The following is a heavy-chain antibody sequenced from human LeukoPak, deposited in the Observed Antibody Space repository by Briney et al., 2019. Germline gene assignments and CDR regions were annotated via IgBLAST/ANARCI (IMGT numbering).Heavy chain of an antibody. Sequence: ASVKVSCKASGGTFSTYRIYWVRQAPGQGLEWMGWINPSSGGTNYAQKFQGRVTVTRDTSISTAYMELSRLRSDDTAVYYCASLGLFENWFDPWGQGTLVTVSS. V-gene: IGHV1-2*02. J-gene: IGHJ5*02. D-gene: IGHD3/OR15-3a*01. CDR2: INPSSGGT. CDR1: GGTFSTYR. CDR3: ASLGLFENWFDP.